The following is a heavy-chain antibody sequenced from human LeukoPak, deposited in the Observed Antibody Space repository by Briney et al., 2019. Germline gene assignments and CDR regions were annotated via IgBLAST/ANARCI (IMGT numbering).Heavy chain of an antibody. CDR2: ISWNSGNI. CDR3: VKDMGSNGWHGPFDY. V-gene: IGHV3-9*01. D-gene: IGHD6-19*01. Sequence: GGSLRLSCAASGFTFDDYAMHWVRQAPGKGLEWVSGISWNSGNIAYADPVKGRFTISRDNAKSSLYLQMNSLRVEDTALYYCVKDMGSNGWHGPFDYWGQGTLVTVSS. CDR1: GFTFDDYA. J-gene: IGHJ4*02.